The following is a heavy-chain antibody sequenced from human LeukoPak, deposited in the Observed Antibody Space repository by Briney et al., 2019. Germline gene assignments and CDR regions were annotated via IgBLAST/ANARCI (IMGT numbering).Heavy chain of an antibody. CDR3: ARSNCSSTSCLLYYYYYYMDV. D-gene: IGHD2-2*01. Sequence: SVKVSCKASGGTFSSYAISWVRQAPGQGLEWMGGIIPIFGTANYAQKFQGRVTITADESTSTAYMELSSLRSEDTAVYYCARSNCSSTSCLLYYYYYYMDVWGKGTTVTVSS. J-gene: IGHJ6*03. CDR2: IIPIFGTA. V-gene: IGHV1-69*13. CDR1: GGTFSSYA.